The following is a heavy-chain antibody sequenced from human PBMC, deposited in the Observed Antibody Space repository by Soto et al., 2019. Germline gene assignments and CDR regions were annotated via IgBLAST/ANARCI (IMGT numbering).Heavy chain of an antibody. CDR3: LRQRSSGSYHHRAVDY. D-gene: IGHD3-10*01. V-gene: IGHV1-24*01. Sequence: ASVKVSCEVSGYSLTGLSMHWVRQAPGKGLEWMGGFDPEDGETIYAQKFQGRVTMTEDTSTDTAYVELSSLRSEDTAMYFCLRQRSSGSYHHRAVDYWGQGTPVTVSS. CDR2: FDPEDGET. J-gene: IGHJ4*02. CDR1: GYSLTGLS.